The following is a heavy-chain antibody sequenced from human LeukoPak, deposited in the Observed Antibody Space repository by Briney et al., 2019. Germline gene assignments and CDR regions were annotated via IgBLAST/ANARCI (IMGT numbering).Heavy chain of an antibody. J-gene: IGHJ2*01. Sequence: PGGSLRLSCAASGFTFSNYWMHWVRQAPEKGLLWVSRINSDGITTNYADSVRGRFTISRDNAKNTLYLQMDSLRAEDTAVYYCARVSLVSGPNGYFDLWGRGTLVTVSS. D-gene: IGHD2-21*01. CDR1: GFTFSNYW. CDR2: INSDGITT. CDR3: ARVSLVSGPNGYFDL. V-gene: IGHV3-74*01.